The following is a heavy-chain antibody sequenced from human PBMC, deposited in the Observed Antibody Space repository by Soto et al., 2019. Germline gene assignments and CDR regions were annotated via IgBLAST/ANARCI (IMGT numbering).Heavy chain of an antibody. Sequence: ASVKVSCKASGYTFTGYAMHWVRQAPGQRLEWMGGINASIGNTNYSQKFQGRVTIAADESTSTAYMELSSLRSEDTAVYYCARDLPYYYDSSGYYYSHDAFDIWGQGTMVTVSS. V-gene: IGHV1-3*01. CDR3: ARDLPYYYDSSGYYYSHDAFDI. D-gene: IGHD3-22*01. CDR2: INASIGNT. CDR1: GYTFTGYA. J-gene: IGHJ3*02.